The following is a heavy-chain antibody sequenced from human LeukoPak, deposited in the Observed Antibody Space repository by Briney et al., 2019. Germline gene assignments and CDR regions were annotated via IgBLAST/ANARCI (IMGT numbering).Heavy chain of an antibody. D-gene: IGHD6-19*01. CDR1: GGSFSGYY. V-gene: IGHV4-34*01. CDR2: INHSGST. J-gene: IGHJ4*02. CDR3: ARGSLSSGWYHGRYYFDY. Sequence: SETLSLTCAVYGGSFSGYYWSWIRQPPGKGLEWIGEINHSGSTNYNPSLKSRVTISVDTSKNQFSLKLSSVTAADTAVYYCARGSLSSGWYHGRYYFDYWGQGTLVTVSS.